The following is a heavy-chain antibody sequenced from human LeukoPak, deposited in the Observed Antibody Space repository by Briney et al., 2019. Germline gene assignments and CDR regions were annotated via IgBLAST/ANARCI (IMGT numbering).Heavy chain of an antibody. D-gene: IGHD2-15*01. J-gene: IGHJ4*02. CDR2: INPNSGGT. Sequence: ASVKVSCKASGYTFTAYSMHWVRQAPGQGLEWMGWINPNSGGTNYAQKFQGRVTLTRDTSISTAYMELSRLRSDDTAVYYCARDSQAFCSGVSCLNYFDYWGQGTLVTVSS. V-gene: IGHV1-2*02. CDR1: GYTFTAYS. CDR3: ARDSQAFCSGVSCLNYFDY.